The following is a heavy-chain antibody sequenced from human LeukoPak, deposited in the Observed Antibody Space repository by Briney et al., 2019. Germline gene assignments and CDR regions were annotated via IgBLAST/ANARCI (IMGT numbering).Heavy chain of an antibody. CDR1: GFSFTNYW. CDR3: ARHRQPYFYDSSGFDC. CDR2: IYPDDSDT. V-gene: IGHV5-51*01. Sequence: GESLKISCKGSGFSFTNYWIAWVRQMPGKGLEWMGIIYPDDSDTRYSPSLQGQVTISADRSISTAYPQWSSLKASDTAMYYCARHRQPYFYDSSGFDCWGQGTLVTVSS. D-gene: IGHD3-22*01. J-gene: IGHJ4*02.